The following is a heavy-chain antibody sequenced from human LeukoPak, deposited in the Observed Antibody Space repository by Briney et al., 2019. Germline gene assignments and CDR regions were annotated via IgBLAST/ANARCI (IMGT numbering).Heavy chain of an antibody. CDR2: IYSSGST. CDR1: GVSISSGSNY. V-gene: IGHV4-39*07. J-gene: IGHJ3*02. Sequence: PSETLSLTCRVSGVSISSGSNYWGWIRQPPGKTLEWIGSIYSSGSTYYNSSLKSRVIILIDTAKNHFSLNLSSVTAADTAVYYRARSDGYGLVGIWGQGTMVTVSS. CDR3: ARSDGYGLVGI. D-gene: IGHD3-10*01.